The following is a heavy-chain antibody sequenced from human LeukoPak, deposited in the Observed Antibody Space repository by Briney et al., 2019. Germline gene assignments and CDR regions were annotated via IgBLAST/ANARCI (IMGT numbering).Heavy chain of an antibody. D-gene: IGHD1-26*01. CDR3: ARRITIVGAKGSFDI. V-gene: IGHV4-59*08. J-gene: IGHJ3*02. Sequence: SETQSLTCTVSAGSISSYYWSWIRQPPGKGLEWIGYIYHSGSTNYNPSLKSRVTISVDTSKNQFSLKLTSVTAADTAVYYCARRITIVGAKGSFDIWGHGRILSVSS. CDR2: IYHSGST. CDR1: AGSISSYY.